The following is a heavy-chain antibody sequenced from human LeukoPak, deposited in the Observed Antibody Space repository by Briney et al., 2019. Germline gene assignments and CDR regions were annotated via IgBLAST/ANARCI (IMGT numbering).Heavy chain of an antibody. J-gene: IGHJ4*02. V-gene: IGHV1-2*02. CDR3: AREESGWYWDY. CDR2: INPNSGGT. Sequence: AAVTVSCKASGYTFTGHYMHWVRQAPGQGLEWMGWINPNSGGTNYAQKFQGRVTMTRDTSISTAYMELSRLRSDDTAVYYCAREESGWYWDYWGQGTLVTVSS. CDR1: GYTFTGHY. D-gene: IGHD6-19*01.